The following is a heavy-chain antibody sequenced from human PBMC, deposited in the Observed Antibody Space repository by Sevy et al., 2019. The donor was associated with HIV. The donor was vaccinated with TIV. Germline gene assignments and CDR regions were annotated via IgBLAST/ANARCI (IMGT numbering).Heavy chain of an antibody. D-gene: IGHD3-9*01. V-gene: IGHV3-30*04. Sequence: GGSLRLSCAASGFTFSDYVMHWVRQAPGKGLEWLARISHDTTVKYYADSLKGRFTISRDNSKNTLHLQMNSLRHEDTAVYHCARDADWSLNYWGQRTLVTVSS. CDR1: GFTFSDYV. CDR2: ISHDTTVK. CDR3: ARDADWSLNY. J-gene: IGHJ4*02.